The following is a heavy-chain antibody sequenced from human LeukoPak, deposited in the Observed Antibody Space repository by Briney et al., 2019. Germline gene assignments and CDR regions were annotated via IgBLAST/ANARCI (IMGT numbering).Heavy chain of an antibody. D-gene: IGHD6-19*01. CDR2: ISGSGGST. Sequence: PGGSLRLSCAASGFTFSSYGMSWVRQAPGKGLEWVSAISGSGGSTYYADSVKGRFTISRDNAKNTLYLQMNSLRAEDTAVYYCTRVSSGWYLYYYYYYMDVWGKGTTVTISS. CDR1: GFTFSSYG. CDR3: TRVSSGWYLYYYYYYMDV. V-gene: IGHV3-23*01. J-gene: IGHJ6*03.